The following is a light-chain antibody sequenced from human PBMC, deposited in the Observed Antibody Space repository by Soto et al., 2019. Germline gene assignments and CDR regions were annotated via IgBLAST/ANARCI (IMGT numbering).Light chain of an antibody. J-gene: IGLJ1*01. CDR1: SSDVGGYNY. V-gene: IGLV2-14*01. Sequence: QSALTQPASVSGSPGKSITISSTGTSSDVGGYNYVSWYQQHPGKAPKLMIYDVSNRPSGVSNRFAGSKSGNTASLTISGLQAEDEADYYCSSYTSSSTRVFGTGTKRTVL. CDR2: DVS. CDR3: SSYTSSSTRV.